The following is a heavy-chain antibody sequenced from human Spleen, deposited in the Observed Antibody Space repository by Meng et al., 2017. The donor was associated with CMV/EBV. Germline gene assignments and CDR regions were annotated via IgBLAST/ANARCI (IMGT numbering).Heavy chain of an antibody. D-gene: IGHD2-21*01. CDR2: IYYSGST. V-gene: IGHV4-61*01. CDR3: ARAQAYTIGAFDF. CDR1: GGSVSSANYY. Sequence: SETLSLTCTVSGGSVSSANYYWSWIRQPPGKGLEWIGYIYYSGSTNYNPSLKSRVTISVDTSKNQFSLKLSSVTATDTAVYYCARAQAYTIGAFDFWCQGTMVTVSS. J-gene: IGHJ3*01.